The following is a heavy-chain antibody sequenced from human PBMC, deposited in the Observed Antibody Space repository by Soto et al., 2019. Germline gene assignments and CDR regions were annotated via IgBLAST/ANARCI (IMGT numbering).Heavy chain of an antibody. D-gene: IGHD2-2*01. V-gene: IGHV3-21*01. J-gene: IGHJ5*02. Sequence: GGSLRLSCAASGFTFSSYSMNWVRQAPGKGLEWVSSISSSSSYIYYADSVKGRFTISRDNAKNSLYLQMNSLRAEDTAVYYCARDFLGVVPAGNWFDPWGQGTLVTVSS. CDR2: ISSSSSYI. CDR3: ARDFLGVVPAGNWFDP. CDR1: GFTFSSYS.